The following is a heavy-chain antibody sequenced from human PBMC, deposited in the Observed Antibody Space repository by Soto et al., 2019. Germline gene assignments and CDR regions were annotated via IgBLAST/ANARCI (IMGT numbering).Heavy chain of an antibody. D-gene: IGHD2-15*01. CDR1: VGSVSSGGYY. V-gene: IGHV4-61*08. CDR3: TKDEGWDCSGGSCYPGGHY. CDR2: IYYSGRI. Sequence: LXLTCTVSVGSVSSGGYYWSWIRQPPGKGLEWIGYIYYSGRINYNPSLKSRVTISVDTTKNQFSLKLSSVTAADTAVYYCTKDEGWDCSGGSCYPGGHYWGQGTLVTGSS. J-gene: IGHJ4*02.